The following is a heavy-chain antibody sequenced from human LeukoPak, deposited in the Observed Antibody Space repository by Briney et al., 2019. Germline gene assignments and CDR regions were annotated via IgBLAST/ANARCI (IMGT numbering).Heavy chain of an antibody. V-gene: IGHV3-21*01. CDR2: ISSSSSYI. J-gene: IGHJ4*02. D-gene: IGHD1-26*01. Sequence: GGSLRLSCAASGFTFSGYSMNWVRQAPGKGLEWVSSISSSSSYIHYADSVKGRFTISRDNAKNSLYLQMNSLRAEDTAVYYCARSPGELQYYFDYWGQGTLVTVSS. CDR3: ARSPGELQYYFDY. CDR1: GFTFSGYS.